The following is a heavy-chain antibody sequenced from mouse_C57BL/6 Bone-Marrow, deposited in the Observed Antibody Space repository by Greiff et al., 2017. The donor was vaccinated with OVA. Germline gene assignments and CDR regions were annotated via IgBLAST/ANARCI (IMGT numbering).Heavy chain of an antibody. CDR3: ARWGWLLRDY. CDR1: GYTFTSYW. J-gene: IGHJ2*01. Sequence: QVQLQQPGAELVRPGTSVKLSCKASGYTFTSYWMHWVKQRPGQGLEWIGVIDPSDSYTNYNQKFKGKATLTVDTSSITAYMQLSSLTSEDSAVYYCARWGWLLRDYWGKGTTLTVSS. D-gene: IGHD2-3*01. V-gene: IGHV1-59*01. CDR2: IDPSDSYT.